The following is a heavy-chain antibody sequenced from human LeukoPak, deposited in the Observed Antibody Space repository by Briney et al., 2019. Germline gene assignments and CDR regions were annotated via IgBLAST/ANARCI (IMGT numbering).Heavy chain of an antibody. CDR2: ISTGGSNT. D-gene: IGHD3-10*01. V-gene: IGHV3-23*01. CDR1: GFTFSSYW. Sequence: GGSLRLSCAASGFTFSSYWMSWVRQAPGKGLEWVSTISTGGSNTYYADSVKGRFTISRDNSKSTLYLQMNSLRADDTAVYYCAKLPYGSVDYWGQGTLVTVSS. CDR3: AKLPYGSVDY. J-gene: IGHJ4*01.